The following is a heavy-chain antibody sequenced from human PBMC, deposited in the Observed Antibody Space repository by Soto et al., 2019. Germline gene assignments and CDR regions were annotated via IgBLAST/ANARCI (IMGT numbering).Heavy chain of an antibody. CDR1: GFTFSSYW. CDR2: INSDGSST. J-gene: IGHJ4*02. CDR3: AREDSSSSVGDYFDY. Sequence: GESLKISCAASGFTFSSYWMHWVRQAPGKGLVWVSRINSDGSSTSYADSVKGRFTISRDNAKNTLYLQMNSLRAEDTAVYYCAREDSSSSVGDYFDYWGQGTLVTVSS. V-gene: IGHV3-74*01. D-gene: IGHD6-6*01.